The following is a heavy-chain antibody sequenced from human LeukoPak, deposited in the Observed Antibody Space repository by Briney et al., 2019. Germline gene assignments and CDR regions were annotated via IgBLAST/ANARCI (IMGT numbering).Heavy chain of an antibody. CDR3: TRGQERYSFDL. V-gene: IGHV3-33*05. J-gene: IGHJ2*01. CDR2: VSFDESQI. Sequence: PGGSLRLSGAASGFLVSNYGIHWVRQAPGKGLEWVAVVSFDESQIYYADSVKGRFTISRDNSRNTVTLQMNSLRVEDTALYFCTRGQERYSFDLWGRGTLVTVSS. CDR1: GFLVSNYG. D-gene: IGHD5-24*01.